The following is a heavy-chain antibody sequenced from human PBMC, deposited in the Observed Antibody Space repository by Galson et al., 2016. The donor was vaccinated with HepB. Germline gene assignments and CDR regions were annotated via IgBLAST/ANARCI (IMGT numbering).Heavy chain of an antibody. J-gene: IGHJ4*02. CDR1: RFTISRYW. V-gene: IGHV3-7*03. CDR2: INQDGSDR. CDR3: TSEPTDSEEGY. Sequence: SLRLSCAAPRFTISRYWMSWVRQAPGKGPEWVANINQDGSDRNYMDSVKGRFTISRDNARNLLYLQMSSLRAEDTAVYYFTSEPTDSEEGYWGQGTLVTVTS.